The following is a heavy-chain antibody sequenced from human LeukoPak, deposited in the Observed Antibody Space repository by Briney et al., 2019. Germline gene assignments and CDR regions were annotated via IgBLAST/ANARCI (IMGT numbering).Heavy chain of an antibody. CDR1: GFSVSNNY. CDR3: ARDRPDWGLASDY. CDR2: ICTGGST. V-gene: IGHV3-66*01. J-gene: IGHJ4*02. Sequence: GGSLRLSCAASGFSVSNNYMSWVRQAPGKGLEWVSVICTGGSTYYAESVRDRFTISRDKSKNTLYLQMNTLRAEDTAVYYCARDRPDWGLASDYWGQGTLVTVSS. D-gene: IGHD7-27*01.